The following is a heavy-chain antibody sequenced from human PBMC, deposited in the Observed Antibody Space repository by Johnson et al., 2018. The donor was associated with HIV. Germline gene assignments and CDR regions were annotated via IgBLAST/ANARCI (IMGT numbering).Heavy chain of an antibody. CDR2: ISYDGSDK. CDR1: GFTVSSNY. D-gene: IGHD3-22*01. J-gene: IGHJ3*02. V-gene: IGHV3-30*18. Sequence: QVQLVESGGGLVQPGGSLRLSCAASGFTVSSNYMNWVRQAPGKGLEWVSIISYDGSDKYYADSVKGRFTISRDNAKNSLYLQMNSLRAEDTAVYYCAKDLPYDSRGVDAFDIWGQGTMVTVSS. CDR3: AKDLPYDSRGVDAFDI.